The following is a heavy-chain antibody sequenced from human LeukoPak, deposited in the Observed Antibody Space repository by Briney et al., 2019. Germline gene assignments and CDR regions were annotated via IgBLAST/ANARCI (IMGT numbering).Heavy chain of an antibody. V-gene: IGHV4-31*03. CDR3: ARITFVVEGYGMDV. Sequence: SQTLSLTCTVSGGSISSGGYYWSWIRQHPGKGLEWIGYIYYSGSTYYNPSLKSRVIISVDTSKNQFSLKLSSVTAADTAVYYCARITFVVEGYGMDVWGQGTTVTVSS. CDR1: GGSISSGGYY. CDR2: IYYSGST. J-gene: IGHJ6*02. D-gene: IGHD2-21*01.